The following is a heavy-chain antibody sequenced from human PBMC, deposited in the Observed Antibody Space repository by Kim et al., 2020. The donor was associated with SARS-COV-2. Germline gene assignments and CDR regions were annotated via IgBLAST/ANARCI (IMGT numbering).Heavy chain of an antibody. V-gene: IGHV3-20*01. CDR2: INWNGGST. J-gene: IGHJ5*02. CDR1: GFTFDDYG. Sequence: GGSLRLSCAASGFTFDDYGMSWVRQAPGKGLEWVSGINWNGGSTGYADSVKGRFTISRDNAKNSLYLQMNSLRAEDTALYHCARDRSSSWYPAGWFDPWGQGTLVTVSS. D-gene: IGHD6-13*01. CDR3: ARDRSSSWYPAGWFDP.